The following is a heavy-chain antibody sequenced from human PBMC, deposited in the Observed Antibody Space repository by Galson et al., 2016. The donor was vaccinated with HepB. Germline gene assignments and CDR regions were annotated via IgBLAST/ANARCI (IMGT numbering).Heavy chain of an antibody. CDR3: AREPCDWSHYFDH. D-gene: IGHD2-21*01. V-gene: IGHV3-74*01. CDR2: INSDGSST. J-gene: IGHJ4*02. CDR1: GFTFSNSW. Sequence: SLRLSCAASGFTFSNSWMHWVRQAPGKGLVWVSRINSDGSSTNYADSVKGRFTISRDNSKNTVYLQMDSLRGEDTAVYYCAREPCDWSHYFDHWGQGTLVTVSS.